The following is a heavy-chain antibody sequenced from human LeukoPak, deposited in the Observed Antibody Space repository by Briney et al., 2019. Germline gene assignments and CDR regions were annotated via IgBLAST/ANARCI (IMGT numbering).Heavy chain of an antibody. CDR1: GYSISSGYY. D-gene: IGHD3-10*01. V-gene: IGHV4-38-2*01. CDR3: ARHGRMVRGMIDP. Sequence: PSETLSLTCAVSGYSISSGYYWGWIRQPPGKGLEWIGSIYHSGSTYYNPSLKSRVTISVDTSKNQFSLKLSSVTAADTAVYYCARHGRMVRGMIDPWGQGTLATVSS. J-gene: IGHJ5*02. CDR2: IYHSGST.